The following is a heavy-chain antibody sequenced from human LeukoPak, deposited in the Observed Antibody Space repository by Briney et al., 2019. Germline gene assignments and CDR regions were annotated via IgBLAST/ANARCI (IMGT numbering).Heavy chain of an antibody. CDR2: IRYDGRNK. Sequence: PGGSLRLSCGASGFTFSSYGMHWVRQAPGKGLEWVAFIRYDGRNKYYAESVKGRFTISRDNSKNTLYLQMNSLRAEDTALYYCSRSRRDSDWYIDDYWGQGTLVTVSS. CDR3: SRSRRDSDWYIDDY. V-gene: IGHV3-30*02. J-gene: IGHJ4*02. CDR1: GFTFSSYG. D-gene: IGHD6-19*01.